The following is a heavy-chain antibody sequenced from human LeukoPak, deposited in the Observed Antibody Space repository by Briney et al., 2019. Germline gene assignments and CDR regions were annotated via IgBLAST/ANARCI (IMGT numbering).Heavy chain of an antibody. J-gene: IGHJ4*02. CDR2: IRYDGSNK. Sequence: PGGSLRLSCAASGFTFSSYGMHWVRQAPGKGLEWVAFIRYDGSNKYYADSVKGRFTISRDNSKNTLYLQMNSLRAEDTAVYYYAKLGFGEPIGDYWGQGTLVTVSS. CDR3: AKLGFGEPIGDY. CDR1: GFTFSSYG. V-gene: IGHV3-30*02. D-gene: IGHD3-10*01.